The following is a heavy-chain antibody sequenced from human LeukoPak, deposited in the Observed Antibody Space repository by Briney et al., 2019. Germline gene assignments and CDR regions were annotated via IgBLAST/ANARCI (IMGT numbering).Heavy chain of an antibody. J-gene: IGHJ5*02. D-gene: IGHD3-16*01. V-gene: IGHV3-23*01. CDR3: AKDQGDDYVWGVMKRDNWFDP. CDR2: ISGSGGST. CDR1: GFTFSSYD. Sequence: PGGSLRLSCAASGFTFSSYDMSWVRQAPGKGLEWVSAISGSGGSTYYADSVKGRFTISRDNSKNTLYLQMNSLRAEDTAVYYCAKDQGDDYVWGVMKRDNWFDPWGQGTLVTVSS.